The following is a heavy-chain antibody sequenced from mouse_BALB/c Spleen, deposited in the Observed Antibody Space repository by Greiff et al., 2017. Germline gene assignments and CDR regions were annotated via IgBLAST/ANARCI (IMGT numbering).Heavy chain of an antibody. J-gene: IGHJ1*01. CDR3: AREDGSSYDWYFDV. V-gene: IGHV3-6*02. CDR2: ISYDGSN. Sequence: VQLQQSGPGLVKPSQSLSLTCSVTGYSITSGYYWNWIRQFPGNKLEWMGYISYDGSNNYNPSLKNRISITRDTSKNQFFLKLNSVTTEDTATYYCAREDGSSYDWYFDVWGAGTTVTVSS. CDR1: GYSITSGYY. D-gene: IGHD1-1*01.